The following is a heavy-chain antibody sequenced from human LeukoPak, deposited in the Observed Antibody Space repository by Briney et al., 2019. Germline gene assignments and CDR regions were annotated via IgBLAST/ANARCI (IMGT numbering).Heavy chain of an antibody. D-gene: IGHD3-10*01. V-gene: IGHV3-23*01. J-gene: IGHJ4*02. CDR3: KMVRGVSKYYFDY. CDR1: GFTFGSYA. CDR2: ISGSGGST. Sequence: GGSLRLSCAASGFTFGSYAMSWVRQAPGKGLEWVSAISGSGGSTYYADPVKGRFTISRDNSKNTLYLQMNSLRAEDTAVYYCKMVRGVSKYYFDYWGQGTLVTVSS.